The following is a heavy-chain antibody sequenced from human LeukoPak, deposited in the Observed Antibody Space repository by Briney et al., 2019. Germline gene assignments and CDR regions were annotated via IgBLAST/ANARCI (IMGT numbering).Heavy chain of an antibody. J-gene: IGHJ5*02. V-gene: IGHV1-24*01. CDR2: FDPEDGET. CDR3: AREVGGTFSWFDP. CDR1: GYTLTELS. Sequence: GASVKVSCKVSGYTLTELSMHWVRQAPGKGLEWMGGFDPEDGETIYAQKFQGRVTMTRDTSTSTVYMELSSLRSEDTAVYYCAREVGGTFSWFDPWGQGTLVTVTS. D-gene: IGHD1-26*01.